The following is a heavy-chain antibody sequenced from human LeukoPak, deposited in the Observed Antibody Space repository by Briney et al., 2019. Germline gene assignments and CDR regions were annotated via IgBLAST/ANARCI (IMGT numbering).Heavy chain of an antibody. D-gene: IGHD3-3*01. Sequence: GASVTVSCKASGGTFSSYAISWVRQAPGQGLEWMGGIIPIFGTANYAQKFQGRVTITTDEPTSTAYMELSSLRSEDTAVYYCAGYYDFWSGSYYYYMDVWGKGTTVTVSS. CDR2: IIPIFGTA. CDR1: GGTFSSYA. CDR3: AGYYDFWSGSYYYYMDV. J-gene: IGHJ6*03. V-gene: IGHV1-69*05.